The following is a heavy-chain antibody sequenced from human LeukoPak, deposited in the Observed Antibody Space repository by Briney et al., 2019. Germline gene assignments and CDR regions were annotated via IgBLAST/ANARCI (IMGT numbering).Heavy chain of an antibody. CDR2: ISYDGSNK. CDR3: AKAPQGYSTYALPAN. Sequence: PGGSLRLSCAASGFTFSSYGMHWVRQAPGKGLEWVAVISYDGSNKHYADSVKGRFTISRDNSKNTLYLQMNSLRVEDTAIYYCAKAPQGYSTYALPANWGQGTLVPVSS. J-gene: IGHJ4*02. CDR1: GFTFSSYG. V-gene: IGHV3-30*18. D-gene: IGHD5-12*01.